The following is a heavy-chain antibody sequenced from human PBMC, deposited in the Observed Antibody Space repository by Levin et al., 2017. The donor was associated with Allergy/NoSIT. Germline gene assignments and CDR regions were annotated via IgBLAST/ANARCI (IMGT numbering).Heavy chain of an antibody. J-gene: IGHJ3*02. Sequence: GESLKISCAASGFSFSDYVMHWVRQAPGKGLEWVAVISYDGTNKYYGDSVKGRFTISRDNSKNTLYLQMNGLRAEDTAVYYCARDYYYHSSGYYWCLDIWGQGTMVTVSS. CDR3: ARDYYYHSSGYYWCLDI. V-gene: IGHV3-30-3*01. CDR2: ISYDGTNK. CDR1: GFSFSDYV. D-gene: IGHD3-22*01.